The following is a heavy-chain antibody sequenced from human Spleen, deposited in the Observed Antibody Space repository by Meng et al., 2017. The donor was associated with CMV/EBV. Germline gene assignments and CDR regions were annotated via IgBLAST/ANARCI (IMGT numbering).Heavy chain of an antibody. CDR3: AIRRSGSYRGYFDY. CDR1: GGALIGYH. V-gene: IGHV4-34*01. Sequence: QQVGAGLSTPTVPLSPPCVVYGGALIGYHRSWSRQPPGKGLEWIGENNNSGSTNYNPSLKSRVTISVDTSKNQFSLKLSSVTAADTAVYYCAIRRSGSYRGYFDYWGQGTLVTVSS. D-gene: IGHD1-26*01. CDR2: NNNSGST. J-gene: IGHJ4*02.